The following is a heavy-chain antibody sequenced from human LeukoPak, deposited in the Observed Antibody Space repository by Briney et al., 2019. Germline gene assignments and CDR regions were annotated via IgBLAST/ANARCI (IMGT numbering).Heavy chain of an antibody. CDR1: GYSISSGYY. Sequence: SETLSLTCTVSGYSISSGYYWGWIRQPPGKGLEWIGSIYHSGSTYYNPSLKSRVTISVDTSKNQFSLKLSSVTAADTAVYYCARDRHELEWNDAFDIWGQGTMVTVSS. CDR3: ARDRHELEWNDAFDI. J-gene: IGHJ3*02. V-gene: IGHV4-38-2*02. D-gene: IGHD3-3*01. CDR2: IYHSGST.